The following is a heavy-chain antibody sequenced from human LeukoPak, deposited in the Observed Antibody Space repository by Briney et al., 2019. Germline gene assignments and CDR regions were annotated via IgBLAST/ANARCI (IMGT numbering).Heavy chain of an antibody. V-gene: IGHV4-59*01. Sequence: SETLSLTCTVSGGSISDYYWSWIRQPPGKGLEWIGYIRYSGSTNYNPALKSRGTISVDTSEKQPSRQLTSMTAADTAVYYCARELGATVVNSGMDVWGQGTTVTVSS. CDR1: GGSISDYY. D-gene: IGHD4-23*01. CDR2: IRYSGST. J-gene: IGHJ6*02. CDR3: ARELGATVVNSGMDV.